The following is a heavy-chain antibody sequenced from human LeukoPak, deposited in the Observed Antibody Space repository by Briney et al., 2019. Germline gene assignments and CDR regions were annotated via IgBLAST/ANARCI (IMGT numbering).Heavy chain of an antibody. J-gene: IGHJ4*02. CDR1: GFTFSSYG. V-gene: IGHV3-30*03. CDR3: ATGTRLWSGSMKYYFDQ. CDR2: ISYDGSNK. D-gene: IGHD3-3*01. Sequence: GRSLRLSCAASGFTFSSYGMHWVRQAPGKGLEWVAVISYDGSNKYYADSVKGRFTISRDNSKNTLYLQMSSLRVEDTAVYYCATGTRLWSGSMKYYFDQWGQGTLVTVSS.